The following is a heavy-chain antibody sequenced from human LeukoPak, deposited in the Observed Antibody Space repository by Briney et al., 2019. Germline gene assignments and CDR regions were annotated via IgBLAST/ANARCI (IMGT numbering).Heavy chain of an antibody. Sequence: PSETLSLTCTVSGGSISSYYWSWIRQPPGKGLEWIGSIYYSGSTYYNPSLKSRVTISVDTSKNQFSLKLSSVTAADTAVYYCARGPPIQLWFDCGLFDHWGQGTLVTVSS. CDR2: IYYSGST. CDR3: ARGPPIQLWFDCGLFDH. J-gene: IGHJ4*02. V-gene: IGHV4-59*12. D-gene: IGHD5-18*01. CDR1: GGSISSYY.